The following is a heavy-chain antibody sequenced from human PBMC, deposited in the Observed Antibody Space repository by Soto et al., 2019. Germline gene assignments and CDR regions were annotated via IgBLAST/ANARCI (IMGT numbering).Heavy chain of an antibody. V-gene: IGHV3-23*01. Sequence: PGGSLRLSCAASGFTFSSYAMSWVRQAPGKGLEWVSAISGSGGSTYYADSVKGRFTISRDNSKNTLYLQMNSLRAEDTAVYYCAKATTAEVYYYDSSGYSPGAFDYWGQGTLVTVSS. D-gene: IGHD3-22*01. CDR3: AKATTAEVYYYDSSGYSPGAFDY. CDR1: GFTFSSYA. CDR2: ISGSGGST. J-gene: IGHJ4*02.